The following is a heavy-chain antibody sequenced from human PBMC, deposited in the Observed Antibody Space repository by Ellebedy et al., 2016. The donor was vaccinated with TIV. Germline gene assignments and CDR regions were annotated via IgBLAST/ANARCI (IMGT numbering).Heavy chain of an antibody. V-gene: IGHV3-13*01. Sequence: GESLKISCAASGFTFRSHDMHWVRQAPGKGLEWISAIGTAGDTYYSGSVKGRFTISRENAKNSLYLQMNSLKSGDTAVYYCARASNGLDVWGQGTTVTVSS. CDR2: IGTAGDT. J-gene: IGHJ6*02. CDR1: GFTFRSHD. CDR3: ARASNGLDV.